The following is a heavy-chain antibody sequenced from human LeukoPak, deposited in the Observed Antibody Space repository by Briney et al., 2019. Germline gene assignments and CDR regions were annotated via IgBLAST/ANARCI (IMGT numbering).Heavy chain of an antibody. CDR3: ARGVRFFDWAFDY. J-gene: IGHJ4*02. D-gene: IGHD3-9*01. Sequence: SETLSLTCAVYGGSFSGYYWSWIRQPPGKGLEWIGYIYTGYTNYNPSLKSRLTISVDTSKKQFSLKLSSVTAADTAVYYCARGVRFFDWAFDYWGQGTLVTVSS. CDR1: GGSFSGYY. CDR2: IYTGYT. V-gene: IGHV4-59*01.